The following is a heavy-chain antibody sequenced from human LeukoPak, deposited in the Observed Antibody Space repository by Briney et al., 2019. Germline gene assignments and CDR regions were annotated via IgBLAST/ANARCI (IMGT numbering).Heavy chain of an antibody. CDR1: GLTFRNYG. Sequence: PGGSLRLSCAASGLTFRNYGMHWVRQAPGKGLEWVAFIWYDGSNKYYVDSVKGRFTISRDNSKNTLYLQMSSLRVDDTAVYYCATDRSNSWVDYWGQGTLVTASS. CDR3: ATDRSNSWVDY. D-gene: IGHD6-19*01. J-gene: IGHJ4*02. CDR2: IWYDGSNK. V-gene: IGHV3-30*02.